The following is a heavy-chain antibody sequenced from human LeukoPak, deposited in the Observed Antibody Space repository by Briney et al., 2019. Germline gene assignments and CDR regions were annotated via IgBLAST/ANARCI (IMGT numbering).Heavy chain of an antibody. CDR2: INTDGSST. Sequence: GGSLRLSCAASGFTFSSYWMHWVRQDPGKGLVWVSRINTDGSSTSYADSVKGRFTVTRDNAENTLYLQMNSLRAEDTAVYYCARDSSSLSYWGQGTLVTVSS. CDR3: ARDSSSLSY. J-gene: IGHJ4*02. CDR1: GFTFSSYW. D-gene: IGHD2-2*01. V-gene: IGHV3-74*01.